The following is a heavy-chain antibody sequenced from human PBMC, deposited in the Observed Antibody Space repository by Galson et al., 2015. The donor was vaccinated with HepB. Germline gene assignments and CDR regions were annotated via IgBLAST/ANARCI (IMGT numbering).Heavy chain of an antibody. Sequence: QSGAEVKKPGESLKISCKASGYSFSNYWIGWVRQMPGKGLEWMAIIYPGDSDTRYSSSFQGQVTISADRSISTAYLQWSSLKASDTVMYYCARLGYCSGSNCYSYFDPWGQGTLVTVSS. CDR2: IYPGDSDT. CDR3: ARLGYCSGSNCYSYFDP. CDR1: GYSFSNYW. D-gene: IGHD2-2*02. J-gene: IGHJ5*02. V-gene: IGHV5-51*01.